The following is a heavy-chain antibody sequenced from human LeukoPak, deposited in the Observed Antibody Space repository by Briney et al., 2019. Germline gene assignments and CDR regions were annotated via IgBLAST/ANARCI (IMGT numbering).Heavy chain of an antibody. CDR2: IIGSSGDT. J-gene: IGHJ4*02. Sequence: GGSLRLSCVASGFTFSNFAMSWVRQAPGKGLEWVSLIIGSSGDTFYADSVKGRFSISRDNSKNRLYLQMNSLRAEDTALYYCVKGAYDYNEMGYFDYWGQGTLVTVSS. CDR3: VKGAYDYNEMGYFDY. V-gene: IGHV3-23*01. D-gene: IGHD5-12*01. CDR1: GFTFSNFA.